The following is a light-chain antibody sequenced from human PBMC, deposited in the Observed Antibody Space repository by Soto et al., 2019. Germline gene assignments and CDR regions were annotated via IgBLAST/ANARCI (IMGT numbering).Light chain of an antibody. Sequence: DIQMTQSPSFLSASVGDTVTITCRASQGIIDYLAWYQQRPGKVPKLLIYAASTLQTGVPSRFSGSGTGTDFTLTISSLQPEDVATYYCQKYDTAPQTFGQGTRVEI. V-gene: IGKV1-27*01. CDR2: AAS. CDR1: QGIIDY. CDR3: QKYDTAPQT. J-gene: IGKJ1*01.